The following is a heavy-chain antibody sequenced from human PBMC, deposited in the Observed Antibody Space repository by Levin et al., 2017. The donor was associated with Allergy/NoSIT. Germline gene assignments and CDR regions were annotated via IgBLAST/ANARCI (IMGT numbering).Heavy chain of an antibody. CDR3: ARASGVGTIPYYYYHGLDV. CDR1: EFTFSSYW. J-gene: IGHJ6*02. D-gene: IGHD1-26*01. CDR2: IDSDATST. Sequence: PGGSLRLSCAASEFTFSSYWMFWVRQAPGKGLVWVSRIDSDATSTTYADSVKGRFTISRDNAKNMLYLQMTSLRAEDTAVYYCARASGVGTIPYYYYHGLDVWGQGTTVTVSS. V-gene: IGHV3-74*01.